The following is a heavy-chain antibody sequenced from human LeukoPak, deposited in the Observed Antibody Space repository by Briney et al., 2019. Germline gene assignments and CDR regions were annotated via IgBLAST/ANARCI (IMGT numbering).Heavy chain of an antibody. CDR1: GFIFSSYW. CDR3: AITRRNWFDP. CDR2: IKQDGSEK. Sequence: GGSLRLSCAASGFIFSSYWMSWVRQAPGKGLEWVANIKQDGSEKYYVDSVKGRFTISRDNAKNSLYLQMNSLRAEDTAVYYCAITRRNWFDPWGQGTLVTASS. J-gene: IGHJ5*02. V-gene: IGHV3-7*01.